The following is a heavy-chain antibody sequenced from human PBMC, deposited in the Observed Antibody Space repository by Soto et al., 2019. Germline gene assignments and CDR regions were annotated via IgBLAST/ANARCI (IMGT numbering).Heavy chain of an antibody. D-gene: IGHD1-1*01. CDR1: GYTFSDYY. CDR2: INPNSGGT. CDR3: AREPATAKPEGVDF. J-gene: IGHJ4*02. Sequence: ASVKVSCKASGYTFSDYYIHWVRQAPGQGLEWMGWINPNSGGTKYAPKFQGGVTMTRDTSITTAYMELSGLRSGDTAVYYCAREPATAKPEGVDFWGQGTLVTVSS. V-gene: IGHV1-2*02.